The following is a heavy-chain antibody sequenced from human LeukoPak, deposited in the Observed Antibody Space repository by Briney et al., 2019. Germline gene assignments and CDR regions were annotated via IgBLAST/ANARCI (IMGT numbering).Heavy chain of an antibody. CDR3: ARVAHNYDLLTGYYPYLDYFDF. J-gene: IGHJ4*02. CDR2: INPNSGGT. CDR1: GYTFIGYY. D-gene: IGHD3-9*01. V-gene: IGHV1-2*02. Sequence: ASVKVSCKASGYTFIGYYMHWVRQAPGQGLEWMGWINPNSGGTYYAQKFQGRVTMTRDTSISTAYMELSRLRSDDTAVFYCARVAHNYDLLTGYYPYLDYFDFWGQGTLVTVSS.